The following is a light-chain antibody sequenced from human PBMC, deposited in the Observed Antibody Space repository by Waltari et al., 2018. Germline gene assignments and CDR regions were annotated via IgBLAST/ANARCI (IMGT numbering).Light chain of an antibody. CDR2: EVT. V-gene: IGLV2-23*02. CDR3: CSYAGGATWV. CDR1: SDDVGSYNF. J-gene: IGLJ3*02. Sequence: QSALTQPASVSGSAGQSITISCTGTSDDVGSYNFVSWYQQNPGKAPRLLFSEVTKRPSGVSSRFSGSKSGIAASLTITGLQTEDEADYYCCSYAGGATWVFGGGTKLTVL.